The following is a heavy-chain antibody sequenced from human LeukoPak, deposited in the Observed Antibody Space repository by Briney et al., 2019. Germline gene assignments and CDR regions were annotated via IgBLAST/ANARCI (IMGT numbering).Heavy chain of an antibody. J-gene: IGHJ5*02. CDR2: INHSGST. V-gene: IGHV4-34*01. D-gene: IGHD1-26*01. CDR3: ARGSKMLGYNWFDP. CDR1: GGSFSGYY. Sequence: SETLSLTCAVYGGSFSGYYWNWIRQPPGKGLEWIGEINHSGSTNYIPPLKSRVTISVDTSKNQFSLKLSSVTAADTAVYYCARGSKMLGYNWFDPWGQGTLVTVSS.